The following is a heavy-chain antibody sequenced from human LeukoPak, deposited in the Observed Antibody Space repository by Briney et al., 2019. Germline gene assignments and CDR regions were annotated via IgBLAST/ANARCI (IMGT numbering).Heavy chain of an antibody. CDR3: ARLTWFGELTGFDY. D-gene: IGHD3-10*01. Sequence: PSETLSLTCTVSGGSISSSSYYWGWIRQPPGKGLEWIGSIYYSGSTYYNPSLKSRVTISVDTSKNQFSLKLSSVTAADTAVYYCARLTWFGELTGFDYRGQGTLVTVSS. J-gene: IGHJ4*02. CDR2: IYYSGST. CDR1: GGSISSSSYY. V-gene: IGHV4-39*07.